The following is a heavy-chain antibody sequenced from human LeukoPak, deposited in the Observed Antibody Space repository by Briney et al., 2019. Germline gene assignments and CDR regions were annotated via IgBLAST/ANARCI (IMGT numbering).Heavy chain of an antibody. Sequence: SETLSLTCIVSGDSVSGYYWNWIRQPPGKGLEWIGYTHHSGNTLYNPSLKSRVTTSVDTSKNQFSLSLSYYCARWEVRLNAFEMWGQGTMVTVSS. CDR3: FEM. D-gene: IGHD3-22*01. J-gene: IGHJ3*02. V-gene: IGHV4-59*02. CDR1: GDSVSGYY. CDR2: THHSGNT.